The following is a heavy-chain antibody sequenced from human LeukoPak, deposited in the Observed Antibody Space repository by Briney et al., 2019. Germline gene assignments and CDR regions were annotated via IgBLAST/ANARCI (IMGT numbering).Heavy chain of an antibody. CDR3: ARGRDGVIVGAEGDWFDP. J-gene: IGHJ5*02. Sequence: SETLSLTCAVYGGSFSGYYWSWIRQPPGKGLEWIGEINHSGSTNYNPSLKSRVTISVDTSKNQFSLKLSSVTAEDTAVYYCARGRDGVIVGAEGDWFDPWGQGTLVTVSS. CDR1: GGSFSGYY. CDR2: INHSGST. V-gene: IGHV4-34*01. D-gene: IGHD1-26*01.